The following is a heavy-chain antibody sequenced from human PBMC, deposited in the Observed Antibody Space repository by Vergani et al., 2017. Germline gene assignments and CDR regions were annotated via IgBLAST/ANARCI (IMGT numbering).Heavy chain of an antibody. D-gene: IGHD4-17*01. J-gene: IGHJ6*02. V-gene: IGHV4-59*01. Sequence: QVQLQESGPGLVKPSETLSLTCTVSGGSISSYYWSWIRQPPGKVLEWIGYIYYSGRTNYNPSLKSRVTISVDTSKNQCSLKLSSVTAADTAVYYCARERATYGDYGMDVWGQGTTVTVSS. CDR1: GGSISSYY. CDR3: ARERATYGDYGMDV. CDR2: IYYSGRT.